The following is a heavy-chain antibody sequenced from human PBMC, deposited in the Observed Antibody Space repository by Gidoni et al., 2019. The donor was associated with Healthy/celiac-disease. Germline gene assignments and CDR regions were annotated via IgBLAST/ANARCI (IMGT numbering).Heavy chain of an antibody. Sequence: QVQLQQWGAGLLKPSETLSLTCAVYGGSFSGYYWSWIRQPPGKGLEWIGEINHSGSTNYNPSLKSRVTISVDTSKNQFSLKLSSVTAADTAVYYCASTGYSSGWYRPNWFDPWGQGTLVTVSS. J-gene: IGHJ5*02. CDR2: INHSGST. V-gene: IGHV4-34*01. CDR1: GGSFSGYY. D-gene: IGHD6-19*01. CDR3: ASTGYSSGWYRPNWFDP.